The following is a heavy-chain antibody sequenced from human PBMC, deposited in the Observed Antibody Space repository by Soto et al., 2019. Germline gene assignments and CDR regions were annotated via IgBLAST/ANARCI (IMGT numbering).Heavy chain of an antibody. CDR2: ISYDGADI. CDR1: GFVFSSYG. D-gene: IGHD2-15*01. V-gene: IGHV3-30*18. CDR3: AKVSPCDIERAFDI. J-gene: IGHJ3*02. Sequence: GGSLRPSCATSGFVFSSYGMHWVRQAPGKGLEWVAVISYDGADIYYADSVRGRFTISRDNSKDTLYLHMTSLRAEDTAVYYCAKVSPCDIERAFDIWGQGTMLTV.